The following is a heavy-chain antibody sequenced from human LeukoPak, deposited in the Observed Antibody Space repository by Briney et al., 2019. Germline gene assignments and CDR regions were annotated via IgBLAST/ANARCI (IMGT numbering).Heavy chain of an antibody. CDR1: GFTFSSYG. CDR2: IRYDGSNK. CDR3: AKDLGKAAIRGANWFDP. D-gene: IGHD2-2*02. V-gene: IGHV3-30*02. Sequence: GGSLRLSCAASGFTFSSYGMHWVRQAPGKGLEWVAFIRYDGSNKYYADSVKGRFTISRDNSKNTLYLQMNSLRAEDTAVYYCAKDLGKAAIRGANWFDPWGQGTLVTVSS. J-gene: IGHJ5*02.